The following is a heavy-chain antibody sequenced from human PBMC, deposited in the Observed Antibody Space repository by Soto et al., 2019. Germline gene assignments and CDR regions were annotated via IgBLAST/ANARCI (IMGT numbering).Heavy chain of an antibody. CDR3: AKAGGAAGTVDYFDY. Sequence: GGSLRLSCAASGFTFNNYAINWVRQSPGKGLEWVSVISGSAGSTYYADSVKGRFTITRDNSKNTLYLQMSSLRAADTAVYYCAKAGGAAGTVDYFDYWGQGTLVTVSS. J-gene: IGHJ4*02. CDR2: ISGSAGST. D-gene: IGHD6-13*01. CDR1: GFTFNNYA. V-gene: IGHV3-23*01.